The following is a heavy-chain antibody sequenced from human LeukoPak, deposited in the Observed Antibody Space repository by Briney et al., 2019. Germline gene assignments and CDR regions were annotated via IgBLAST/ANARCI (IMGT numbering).Heavy chain of an antibody. V-gene: IGHV1-2*04. Sequence: ASVKVSCKASGYTFTGYYIHWVRQAPGQGLEWMGWINPNSGGTNYAQKFQGWVTMTRDTSISTAYMELSRLRSDDTAVYYCARGGGYCSGGSCLLYNWFDPWGQGTLVTVSS. D-gene: IGHD2-15*01. CDR1: GYTFTGYY. J-gene: IGHJ5*02. CDR3: ARGGGYCSGGSCLLYNWFDP. CDR2: INPNSGGT.